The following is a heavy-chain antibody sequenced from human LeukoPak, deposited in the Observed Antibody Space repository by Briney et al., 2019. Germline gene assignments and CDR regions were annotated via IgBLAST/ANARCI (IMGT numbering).Heavy chain of an antibody. D-gene: IGHD6-25*01. CDR1: GFTFSSYG. V-gene: IGHV3-30*02. Sequence: GGSLRLSCAASGFTFSSYGMHWVRQAPGKGLEWAAFIRYDGSNKYYADSVKGRFTVSRDNSKNTLYLQMNSLRAEDTAVYYCAKDQAGSAVYWGQGTLVTVSS. CDR3: AKDQAGSAVY. J-gene: IGHJ4*02. CDR2: IRYDGSNK.